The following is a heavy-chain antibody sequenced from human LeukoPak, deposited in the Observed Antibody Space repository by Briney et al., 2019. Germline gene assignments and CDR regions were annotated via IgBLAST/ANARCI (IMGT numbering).Heavy chain of an antibody. CDR1: GFTVSSNY. V-gene: IGHV3-53*01. Sequence: GWSLRLSCAASGFTVSSNYMSWVRQGPGKGLEGVSVIYSGGSTYYGDSVKGRFTISRDNSKNTLYLQMNSLRAEDTAVYYCARGLKYSTGWYYFEYWGQGTLVTVSS. CDR3: ARGLKYSTGWYYFEY. CDR2: IYSGGST. J-gene: IGHJ4*02. D-gene: IGHD6-19*01.